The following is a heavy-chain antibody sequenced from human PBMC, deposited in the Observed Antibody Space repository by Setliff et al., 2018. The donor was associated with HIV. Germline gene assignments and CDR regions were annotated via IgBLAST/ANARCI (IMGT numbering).Heavy chain of an antibody. CDR1: GGSISTFY. D-gene: IGHD1-26*01. V-gene: IGHV4-59*01. CDR2: IYYSGRT. Sequence: SETLSLTCTVSGGSISTFYWSWIRQPPGKGLEWIGYIYYSGRTNYNPSLDSRVTMSVDTSKNQFSLKLSSVTAADTAVYYCALLEVPLIVGTPPPIWGQGTLVTVSS. J-gene: IGHJ4*02. CDR3: ALLEVPLIVGTPPPI.